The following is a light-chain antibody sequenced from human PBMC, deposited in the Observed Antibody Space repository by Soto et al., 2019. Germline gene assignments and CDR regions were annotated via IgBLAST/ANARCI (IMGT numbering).Light chain of an antibody. CDR1: QNVAHF. CDR3: QQNYSPPLIT. V-gene: IGKV1-39*01. Sequence: DIQMAQSPSSLSASVGDRVTITCRASQNVAHFLNWYQQKPGKAPKLLIYATSSLHSGVPSRFSGSGFGTDFTLTISSLQTEDFATYYCQQNYSPPLITFGQGTRLEIK. CDR2: ATS. J-gene: IGKJ5*01.